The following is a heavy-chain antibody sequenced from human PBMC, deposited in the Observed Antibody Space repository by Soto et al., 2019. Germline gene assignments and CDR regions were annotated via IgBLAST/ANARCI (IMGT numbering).Heavy chain of an antibody. D-gene: IGHD3-9*01. CDR2: IYYTGKT. CDR3: ARIILTGYYGLEP. CDR1: GDSLTSYY. J-gene: IGHJ5*02. Sequence: QVQLQESGPGPVKPSETLSLTCSVSGDSLTSYYWTWVRQPPGKGLEWIGYIYYTGKTNYNPSLKSRVTISMDLSKNQFSLELRSLTAADTAVYYCARIILTGYYGLEPWGQGTLVIVSA. V-gene: IGHV4-59*01.